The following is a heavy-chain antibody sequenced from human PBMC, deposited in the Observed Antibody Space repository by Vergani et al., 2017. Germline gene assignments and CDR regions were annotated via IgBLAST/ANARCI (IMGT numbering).Heavy chain of an antibody. CDR1: GYTFTSYA. CDR2: INAGNGNT. CDR3: ARAGVGYCSSTSFYPSPGGDY. V-gene: IGHV1-3*01. J-gene: IGHJ4*02. Sequence: QVQLVQSGAEVKKPGASVKVSCKASGYTFTSYAMHWVRQAPGQRLEWMGWINAGNGNTKYSQKFQGRVTITRDTSASTAYMELSSLRSEDTAVYYCARAGVGYCSSTSFYPSPGGDYWGQGTLVTVSS. D-gene: IGHD2-2*01.